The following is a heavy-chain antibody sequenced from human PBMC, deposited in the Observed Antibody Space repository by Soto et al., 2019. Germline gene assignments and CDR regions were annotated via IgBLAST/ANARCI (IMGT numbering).Heavy chain of an antibody. CDR2: IYPGDSDT. J-gene: IGHJ4*02. V-gene: IGHV5-51*01. Sequence: EVQLVQSGAEVKKPGESLKISCKGSGYSFTSYWIGWVRQMPGKGLEWMGIIYPGDSDTRYSPSFQGQVTISADKSISTAYLQWSSLNASDTARYYCARRGSDYYDSSGYYYYWGQGTLVTVSS. CDR1: GYSFTSYW. CDR3: ARRGSDYYDSSGYYYY. D-gene: IGHD3-22*01.